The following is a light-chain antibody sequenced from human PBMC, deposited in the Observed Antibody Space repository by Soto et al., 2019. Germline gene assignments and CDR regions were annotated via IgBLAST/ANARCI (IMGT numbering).Light chain of an antibody. V-gene: IGLV2-14*01. CDR1: SSDVGGYNY. CDR3: SSYTSSSTYV. J-gene: IGLJ1*01. CDR2: EVS. Sequence: VLTQPRSVSGSPGQSVTISCTGTSSDVGGYNYVSWYQQHPGKAPKLMIYEVSNRPSGVSNRFSGSKSGNTASLTISGLQAEDEADYYCSSYTSSSTYVFGTGTKV.